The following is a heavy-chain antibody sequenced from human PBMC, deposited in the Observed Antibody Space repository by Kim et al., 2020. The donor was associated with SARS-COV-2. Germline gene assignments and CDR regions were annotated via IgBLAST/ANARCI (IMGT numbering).Heavy chain of an antibody. CDR3: ARDGYCSGGSCYGSVYFDY. Sequence: KGRFIITRDKSKNTLYLQMNSLRAEDTAVYYCARDGYCSGGSCYGSVYFDYWGQGTLVTVSS. D-gene: IGHD2-15*01. V-gene: IGHV3-30*07. J-gene: IGHJ4*02.